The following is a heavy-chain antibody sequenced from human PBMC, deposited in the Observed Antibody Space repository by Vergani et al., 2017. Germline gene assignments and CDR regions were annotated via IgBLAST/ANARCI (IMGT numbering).Heavy chain of an antibody. CDR1: GFTFSSYS. CDR2: ISSSSSTI. J-gene: IGHJ4*02. Sequence: EVQLVESGGGLVQPGGSLRLSCAASGFTFSSYSMNWVRQAPGKGLEWVSYISSSSSTIYYADSVKGRFTISRDNAKNSLYLQMNSLRAEDTAVYYCARAPDWNFGDYWGQGTLVTVSS. D-gene: IGHD1-7*01. V-gene: IGHV3-48*01. CDR3: ARAPDWNFGDY.